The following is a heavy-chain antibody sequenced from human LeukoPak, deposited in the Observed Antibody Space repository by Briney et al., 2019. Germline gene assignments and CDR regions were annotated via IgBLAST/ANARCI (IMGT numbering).Heavy chain of an antibody. D-gene: IGHD3-22*01. CDR3: GRITYYYDNSDRGPMDS. V-gene: IGHV4-39*01. J-gene: IGHJ4*02. CDR2: FYYSGST. CDR1: GGSISSRSYY. Sequence: PSETLSLTCTVSGGSISSRSYYWGWIRQPPGKGLEWIGSFYYSGSTYYNPSLKSRVTISVDTSKNQFSLKLSYVTAADTAVYYCGRITYYYDNSDRGPMDSWGQGTLVTVSP.